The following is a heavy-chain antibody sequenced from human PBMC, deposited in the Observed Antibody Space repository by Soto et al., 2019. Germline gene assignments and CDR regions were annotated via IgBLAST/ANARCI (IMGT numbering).Heavy chain of an antibody. V-gene: IGHV3-23*01. CDR3: AKDRFGGGHIVVVGGY. CDR2: ISGSGGST. Sequence: EVQLLESGGGLVQPGGSLRLSCAASGFTFSSYAMSWVRQAPGKGLEWVSAISGSGGSTYYADSVKGRFTISRDNSKNTVDLQRNSLRAEDTAVYYCAKDRFGGGHIVVVGGYWGQGTLVTVSS. J-gene: IGHJ4*02. CDR1: GFTFSSYA. D-gene: IGHD2-2*01.